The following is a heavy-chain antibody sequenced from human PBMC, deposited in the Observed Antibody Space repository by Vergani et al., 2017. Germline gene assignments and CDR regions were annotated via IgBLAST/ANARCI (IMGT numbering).Heavy chain of an antibody. J-gene: IGHJ3*02. D-gene: IGHD2-2*01. Sequence: EVQLLEFGGGLVQPGGSLRLSCAASGFTFSSYAMSWVRQAPGKGLEWVSAISGSGGSTYYADSVKGRFTISRDNSKNTLYLQMNSLRAEDTAVYYCAKVGFIVVVPAASDAFDIWGQGTMVTVSS. V-gene: IGHV3-23*01. CDR3: AKVGFIVVVPAASDAFDI. CDR1: GFTFSSYA. CDR2: ISGSGGST.